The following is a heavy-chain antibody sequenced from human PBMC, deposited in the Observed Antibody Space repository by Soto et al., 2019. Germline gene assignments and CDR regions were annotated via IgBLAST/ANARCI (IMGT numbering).Heavy chain of an antibody. V-gene: IGHV4-39*01. Sequence: SETLSLTCTVSGVSISSSSYYWGWIRQPPVKRLEWFGSIYYIRSTYYNPSLKSRVTISVDTSKNQFSLKLSSVTAADTAVYFCARETTGTTPYAYRGQGSLVTGSS. CDR2: IYYIRST. CDR1: GVSISSSSYY. D-gene: IGHD1-1*01. CDR3: ARETTGTTPYAY. J-gene: IGHJ4*02.